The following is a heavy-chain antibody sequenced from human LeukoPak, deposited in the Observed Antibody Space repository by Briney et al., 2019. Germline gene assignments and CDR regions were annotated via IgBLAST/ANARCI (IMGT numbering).Heavy chain of an antibody. CDR1: GFTFSSYA. CDR2: ISGSGGST. CDR3: ARPQSSARMKGSGSYQFVY. D-gene: IGHD3-10*01. V-gene: IGHV3-23*01. Sequence: GGSLRLSCAASGFTFSSYAMSWVRQAPGKGLEWVSAISGSGGSTYYADSVKGRFTISRDNSKNTLYLQMNSLRAEDTAVYYCARPQSSARMKGSGSYQFVYWGQGTLVTVSS. J-gene: IGHJ4*02.